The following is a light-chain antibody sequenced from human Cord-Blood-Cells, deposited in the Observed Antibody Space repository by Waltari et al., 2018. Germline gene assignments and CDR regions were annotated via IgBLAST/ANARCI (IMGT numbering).Light chain of an antibody. CDR2: LGS. J-gene: IGKJ2*01. V-gene: IGKV2-28*01. CDR1: QSLLHSNGYNY. CDR3: MQALQTPYT. Sequence: DIVMTQSPLSLPVTPGAPASISGRASQSLLHSNGYNYLDWYLQKPGQSPPLLIYLGSNRASGVPGRFSGSGSGTDFTLKISRVEAEDVGVYYCMQALQTPYTFGQGTKLEIK.